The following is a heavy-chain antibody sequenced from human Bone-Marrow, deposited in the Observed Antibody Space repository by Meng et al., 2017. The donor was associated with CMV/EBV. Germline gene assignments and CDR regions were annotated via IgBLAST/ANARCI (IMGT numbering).Heavy chain of an antibody. V-gene: IGHV4-34*01. D-gene: IGHD3-22*01. CDR3: ARITMIVVVPYYSDY. CDR2: INHSGST. Sequence: GSLRLSCAVYGGSFSGYYWSWIRQPPGKGLEWIGEINHSGSTNYNPSLKSRVTISVDTSKNQFSLKLSSVTAADTAVYYCARITMIVVVPYYSDYWGQRTLVTVSS. CDR1: GGSFSGYY. J-gene: IGHJ4*02.